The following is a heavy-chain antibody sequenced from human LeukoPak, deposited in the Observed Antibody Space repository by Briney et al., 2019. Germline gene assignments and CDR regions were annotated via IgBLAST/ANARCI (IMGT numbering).Heavy chain of an antibody. CDR3: ARGGDGGNSGAFDP. Sequence: SDTLSLTCTVSGGSISNHYWSWIRQPPGKGLEWIGYIYSSGSTNYNPSLKSRVTISVDTSKNQFSLKLSSVTAADTAVYYCARGGDGGNSGAFDPWGQGTLVTVSS. D-gene: IGHD4-23*01. J-gene: IGHJ5*02. CDR2: IYSSGST. V-gene: IGHV4-59*11. CDR1: GGSISNHY.